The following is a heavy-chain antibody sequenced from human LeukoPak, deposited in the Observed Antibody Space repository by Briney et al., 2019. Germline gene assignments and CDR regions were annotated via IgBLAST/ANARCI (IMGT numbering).Heavy chain of an antibody. Sequence: SETLSLTCTVSGGSITSYYWNWIRQPPGEGLEWIGCIYYIGNTNYNPSLKSRVTISADTSKNQFSLRLSSVTAADTAVYYCARASRSSGLDYWGQGTLVTVSS. J-gene: IGHJ4*02. CDR3: ARASRSSGLDY. CDR1: GGSITSYY. V-gene: IGHV4-59*01. CDR2: IYYIGNT.